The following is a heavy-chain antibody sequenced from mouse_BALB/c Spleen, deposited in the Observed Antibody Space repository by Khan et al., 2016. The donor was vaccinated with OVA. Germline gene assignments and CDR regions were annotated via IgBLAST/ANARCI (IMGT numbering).Heavy chain of an antibody. CDR3: ARPHYFSYTMAY. CDR2: INTYTGEP. CDR1: GYTFTSFG. J-gene: IGHJ4*01. Sequence: QIQLVQSGPELKKPGETVKISCKASGYTFTSFGMNWVKQAPGKGLEWMGWINTYTGEPTYADDFKGRFAFSLETSASTAYLQINNLKNEDTATYVYARPHYFSYTMAYWGQGTTVNVSS. V-gene: IGHV9-3-1*01. D-gene: IGHD1-1*01.